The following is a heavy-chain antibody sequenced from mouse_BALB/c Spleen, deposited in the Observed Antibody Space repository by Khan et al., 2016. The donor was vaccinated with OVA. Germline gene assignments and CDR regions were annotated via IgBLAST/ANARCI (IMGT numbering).Heavy chain of an antibody. V-gene: IGHV1-77*01. CDR3: GKNYASWFAY. J-gene: IGHJ3*01. Sequence: QVQLQQSGPELMKPGASVNISCKASGYTFTDYVINWVKQRTGQGLEWIGEIYPGSGTTYYNEKFKGKATLTADQSSNTAYMQLSSLTSEDSAVYFCGKNYASWFAYWGQGTLVTVSA. D-gene: IGHD1-1*02. CDR2: IYPGSGTT. CDR1: GYTFTDYV.